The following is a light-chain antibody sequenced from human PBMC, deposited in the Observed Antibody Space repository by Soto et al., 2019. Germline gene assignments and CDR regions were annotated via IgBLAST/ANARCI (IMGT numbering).Light chain of an antibody. Sequence: EIVMTQSPATLAVSPGARATLSCRASQSVTSIYLAWYQQKPGQAPRLLIYGASNRATGIPDRFSGSGSGTDFTLTISRLEPEDFAVYYCQQYGSSGTFGQGTKVDIK. J-gene: IGKJ1*01. CDR2: GAS. CDR1: QSVTSIY. V-gene: IGKV3-20*01. CDR3: QQYGSSGT.